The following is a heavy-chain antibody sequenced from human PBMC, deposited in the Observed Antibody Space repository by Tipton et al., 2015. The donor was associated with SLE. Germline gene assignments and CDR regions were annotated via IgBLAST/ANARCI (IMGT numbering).Heavy chain of an antibody. CDR1: GYSIRNGYY. CDR3: ARVLGVVKSYYMDV. V-gene: IGHV4-38-2*02. Sequence: TLSLTCNVSGYSIRNGYYWGWIRQAPGKGLEWTGTIHHSGITYYNPSLKSRVTISVDTSKNQISLKVSSVTDADTAVYYCARVLGVVKSYYMDVWGKGTTVTVSS. CDR2: IHHSGIT. D-gene: IGHD3-3*01. J-gene: IGHJ6*03.